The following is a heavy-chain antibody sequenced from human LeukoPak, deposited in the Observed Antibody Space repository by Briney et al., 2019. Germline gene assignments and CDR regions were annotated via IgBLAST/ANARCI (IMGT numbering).Heavy chain of an antibody. CDR2: IKSDGTTT. Sequence: PGRSLRLSCAASGFTFSSYWMHWVRQAPGKGLVWVSRIKSDGTTTRYEDSVKGPFTISRDNAKNTLYLRMNSLRAEDTAVYYCARGRDGYLSAFDIWGQGTMVTVSS. V-gene: IGHV3-74*01. D-gene: IGHD5-24*01. CDR1: GFTFSSYW. J-gene: IGHJ3*02. CDR3: ARGRDGYLSAFDI.